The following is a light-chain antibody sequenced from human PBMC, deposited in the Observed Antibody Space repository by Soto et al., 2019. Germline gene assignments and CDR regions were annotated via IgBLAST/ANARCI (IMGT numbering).Light chain of an antibody. CDR1: SSDVGDYNY. J-gene: IGLJ1*01. Sequence: QSALTQPASVSGSPGQSITISCTGTSSDVGDYNYVSWYQQHPGKAPKLMIYEVSNRPSGVSTRFSGSKSGNTASLTISGLQAEDEADYYCSSYTSSSTFYVFGTGTKLTVL. CDR2: EVS. V-gene: IGLV2-14*01. CDR3: SSYTSSSTFYV.